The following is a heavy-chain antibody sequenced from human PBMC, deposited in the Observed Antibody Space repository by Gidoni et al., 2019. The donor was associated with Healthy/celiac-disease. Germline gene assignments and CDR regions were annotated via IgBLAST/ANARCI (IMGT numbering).Heavy chain of an antibody. D-gene: IGHD7-27*01. J-gene: IGHJ4*02. CDR2: ISWNSGSI. Sequence: EVQLVESGGGLVQPGRSLRLSCSASGLTFDDYAMHWVRQAPGKGLEWVSGISWNSGSIGYADSVKGRFTISRDNAKNSLYLQMNSLRAEDTALYYCAKDGELGTFDYWGQGTLVTVSS. CDR1: GLTFDDYA. CDR3: AKDGELGTFDY. V-gene: IGHV3-9*01.